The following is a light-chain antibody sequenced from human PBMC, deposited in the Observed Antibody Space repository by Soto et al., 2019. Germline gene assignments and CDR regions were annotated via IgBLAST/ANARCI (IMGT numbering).Light chain of an antibody. CDR3: QQADSFPFT. CDR1: QSMDSW. CDR2: DAS. Sequence: DIQLTQSPSTLSASVGDRVTITCRASQSMDSWLAWYQQKPGEAPKVLIYDASSLESGVPSRFSGSGSGTEFTLTIGSLQPEDFATYHCQQADSFPFTFGPGTKVDIK. V-gene: IGKV1-5*01. J-gene: IGKJ3*01.